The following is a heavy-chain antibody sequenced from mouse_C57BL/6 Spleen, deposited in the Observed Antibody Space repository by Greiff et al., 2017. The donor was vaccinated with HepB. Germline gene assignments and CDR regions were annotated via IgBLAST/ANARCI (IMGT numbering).Heavy chain of an antibody. J-gene: IGHJ3*01. D-gene: IGHD1-1*01. CDR3: ARPFITTVVATGFAY. Sequence: DVMLVESGGDLVKPGGSLKLSCAASGFTFSSYGMSWVRQTPDKRLEWVATISSGGSYTYYPDSVKGRFTISRDNAKNTLYLQMSSLKSEDTAMYYCARPFITTVVATGFAYWGQGTLVTVSA. V-gene: IGHV5-6*02. CDR1: GFTFSSYG. CDR2: ISSGGSYT.